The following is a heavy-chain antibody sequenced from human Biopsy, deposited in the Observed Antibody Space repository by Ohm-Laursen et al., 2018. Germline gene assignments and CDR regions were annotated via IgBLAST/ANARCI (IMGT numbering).Heavy chain of an antibody. Sequence: SLRLSCAASGFTYSDYYMNRLRRAPGRGLEWIAYIHKDSTTEYYADSVRGRFSISRDNAQKSLYLQMNSLRAEETAVYYCARDRRDWQHFFDYWGQGTEVIVSS. V-gene: IGHV3-11*01. CDR3: ARDRRDWQHFFDY. CDR2: IHKDSTTE. J-gene: IGHJ4*02. D-gene: IGHD3-3*02. CDR1: GFTYSDYY.